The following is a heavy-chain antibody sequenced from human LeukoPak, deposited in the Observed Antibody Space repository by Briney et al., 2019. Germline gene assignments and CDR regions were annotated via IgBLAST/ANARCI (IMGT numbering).Heavy chain of an antibody. D-gene: IGHD4-17*01. CDR2: IYYSGST. CDR1: GGSISSSSYY. V-gene: IGHV4-39*07. Sequence: SSETLSLTCTVSGGSISSSSYYWGWIRQPPGKGLEWIGSIYYSGSTYYNPSLKSRVTISVDTSKNQFSLKLSSVTAADTAVYYCAGPNDYGDYGYFDYWGQGTLVTVSS. CDR3: AGPNDYGDYGYFDY. J-gene: IGHJ4*02.